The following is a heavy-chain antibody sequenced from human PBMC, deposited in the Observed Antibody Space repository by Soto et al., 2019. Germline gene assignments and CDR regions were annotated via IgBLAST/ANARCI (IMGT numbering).Heavy chain of an antibody. J-gene: IGHJ2*01. Sequence: GGSLRLSCAASGFTFSSYAMSWVRQAPGKGLEWVSAISGSGGSTYYADSVKGRFTISRDNSKNSLYLQMDSLRAEDTAFYYCVRDKESGYYYWYIDLWGRGTQVTVSS. CDR3: VRDKESGYYYWYIDL. D-gene: IGHD3-22*01. V-gene: IGHV3-23*01. CDR1: GFTFSSYA. CDR2: ISGSGGST.